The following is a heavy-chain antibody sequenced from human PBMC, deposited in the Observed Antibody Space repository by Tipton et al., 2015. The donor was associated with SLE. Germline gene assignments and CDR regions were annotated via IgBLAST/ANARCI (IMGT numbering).Heavy chain of an antibody. CDR2: IYYSGRT. Sequence: TLSLTCTVSGGSISSYYWSWIRQPPGKGLEWIGYIYYSGRTNYNPSLKSRVTISVDTSKNQFSLKLSSVTAADTAVYYCARRGGNWGSGDHEDAFDIWGQGTMVTVSS. V-gene: IGHV4-59*12. CDR3: ARRGGNWGSGDHEDAFDI. D-gene: IGHD7-27*01. J-gene: IGHJ3*02. CDR1: GGSISSYY.